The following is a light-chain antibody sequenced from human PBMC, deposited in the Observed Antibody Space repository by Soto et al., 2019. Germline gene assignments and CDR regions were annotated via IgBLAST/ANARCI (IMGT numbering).Light chain of an antibody. Sequence: QSVLTQPPSASGTPGRTVTISCSGSSSNIGSKSVNWYQQLPGAAPSLLIYSDDQRPSGVPDRFAGSKSGTSASVAISGLRSEYEDDYCCAVWDKTLTEVFGTGTKVAVL. J-gene: IGLJ1*01. CDR1: SSNIGSKS. CDR2: SDD. CDR3: AVWDKTLTEV. V-gene: IGLV1-44*01.